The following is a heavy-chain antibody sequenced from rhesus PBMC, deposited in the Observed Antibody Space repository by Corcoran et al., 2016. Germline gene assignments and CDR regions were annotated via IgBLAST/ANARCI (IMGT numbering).Heavy chain of an antibody. V-gene: IGHV4S2*01. CDR1: GASISSDY. CDR2: IDGTGGNT. J-gene: IGHJ4*01. CDR3: ARGRGGTDDKFDY. D-gene: IGHD3-40*01. Sequence: QVQLQESGPGLVTPSETLPLPCAVSGASISSDYWSWIRQSPGKGREWFGYIDGTGGNTNNNPSLKSRVTMSRDTSKNQFALKVTSGTAGETAVYYCARGRGGTDDKFDYWGQGVLVTVSS.